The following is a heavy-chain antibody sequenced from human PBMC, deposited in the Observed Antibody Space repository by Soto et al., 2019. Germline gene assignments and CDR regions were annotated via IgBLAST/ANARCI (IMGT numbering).Heavy chain of an antibody. V-gene: IGHV3-7*03. D-gene: IGHD6-6*01. CDR2: INRDGSEK. Sequence: GGSLRLSCVASGFTFSNYWMSWVRQAPGKGLQWVANINRDGSEKYYVDSLKGRFTISRDNAENSLYLQMNSLRAEDTAVYYCAKASSIAARGSFDYWGQGTLVTVSS. CDR3: AKASSIAARGSFDY. J-gene: IGHJ4*02. CDR1: GFTFSNYW.